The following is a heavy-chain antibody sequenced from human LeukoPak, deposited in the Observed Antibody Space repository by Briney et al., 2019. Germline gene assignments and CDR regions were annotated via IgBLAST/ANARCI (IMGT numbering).Heavy chain of an antibody. D-gene: IGHD5-18*01. J-gene: IGHJ4*02. CDR3: ARGGYSYGHPIDY. CDR2: IYYSGST. CDR1: GGSVSSGGYY. Sequence: PSETLSLTCTVSGGSVSSGGYYWSWIRQPPGTGLEWIGYIYYSGSTNYNPSLKSRVTISVDTSKNQFSLKLSSVTAADTAVYYCARGGYSYGHPIDYWGQGTLVTVSS. V-gene: IGHV4-61*08.